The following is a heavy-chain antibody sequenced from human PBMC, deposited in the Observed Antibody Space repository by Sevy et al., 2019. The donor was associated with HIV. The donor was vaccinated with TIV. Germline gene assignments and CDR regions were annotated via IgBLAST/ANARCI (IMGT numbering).Heavy chain of an antibody. J-gene: IGHJ4*02. CDR2: MTPSSRET. CDR3: ARNLYGSGTFDY. V-gene: IGHV1-8*01. D-gene: IGHD3-10*01. Sequence: ASVKVSCKASGYTFTSYDINWVRQATGQGLEWVGWMTPSSRETGYAQKLEGRITMTGDTSISTAYLELSSLTSEDTAVYFCARNLYGSGTFDYWGQGTLVTVSS. CDR1: GYTFTSYD.